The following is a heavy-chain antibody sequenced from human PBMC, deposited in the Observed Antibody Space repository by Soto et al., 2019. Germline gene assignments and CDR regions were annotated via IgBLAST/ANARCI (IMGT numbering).Heavy chain of an antibody. CDR3: ARGYGDY. V-gene: IGHV1-3*01. Sequence: QVQLVQSGAEVKKPGASEKVSCKTSGYTFTNYAIHWVRQAPGQRLEWMGWINAGNGNTKYSQNFQGRVTITRDTSASTAYMELSSLSSEDTAVYYCARGYGDYWGQGSLVTVSS. J-gene: IGHJ4*02. D-gene: IGHD6-25*01. CDR2: INAGNGNT. CDR1: GYTFTNYA.